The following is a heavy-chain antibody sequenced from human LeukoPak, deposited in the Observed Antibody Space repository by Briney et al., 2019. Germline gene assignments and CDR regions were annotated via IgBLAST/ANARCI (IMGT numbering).Heavy chain of an antibody. V-gene: IGHV3-30*02. CDR1: GFTFSSYG. CDR2: IRYDGSNK. Sequence: GGSLRLSCAASGFTFSSYGMHWVRQAPGKGLEWVAFIRYDGSNKYYADSVKGRFTISRDNSKNTLYLQMNSLRAEDTAVYYCAKDRTDGYSYGRPLNYWGQGTLVTVSS. CDR3: AKDRTDGYSYGRPLNY. J-gene: IGHJ4*02. D-gene: IGHD5-18*01.